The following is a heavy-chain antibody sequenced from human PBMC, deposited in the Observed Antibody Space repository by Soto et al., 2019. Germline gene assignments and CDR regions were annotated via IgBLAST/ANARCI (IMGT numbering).Heavy chain of an antibody. V-gene: IGHV1-2*04. CDR2: INPNSGGT. Sequence: ASVKVSCKASGYTFTGYYMHWVRQAPGQGLEWMGRINPNSGGTNYAQKFQGWVTMTRDTSISTAYMELSRLRSDDTAVYYCARDIVTQTGDTLYYYYYGMDVWGQGTTVTVSS. J-gene: IGHJ6*02. CDR1: GYTFTGYY. CDR3: ARDIVTQTGDTLYYYYYGMDV. D-gene: IGHD5-18*01.